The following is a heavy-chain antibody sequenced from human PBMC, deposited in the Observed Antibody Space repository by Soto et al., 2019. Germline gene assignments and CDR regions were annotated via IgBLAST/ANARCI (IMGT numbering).Heavy chain of an antibody. D-gene: IGHD2-2*02. CDR1: GGSISSGGYY. CDR2: IYYSGST. V-gene: IGHV4-31*03. CDR3: ARGWPTCSSTSCYTDAFDI. J-gene: IGHJ3*02. Sequence: SETLSLTCTVSGGSISSGGYYWSWIRQHPGKGLEWIGYIYYSGSTNYNPSLKSRVTISVDKSKNQFSLKLSSVTAADTAVYYCARGWPTCSSTSCYTDAFDIWGQGTMVTVSS.